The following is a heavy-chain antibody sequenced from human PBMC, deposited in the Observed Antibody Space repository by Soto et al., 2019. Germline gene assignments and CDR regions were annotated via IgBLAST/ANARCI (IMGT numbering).Heavy chain of an antibody. CDR1: VDSFTIYW. CDR3: ATRRTPNYGMDV. Sequence: GESLKLCGNVSVDSFTIYWIGWVRQMPGKGLEWMGIIYPGDSDTRYSPSFQGQVTISADKSISTAYLQWSSLKASDTAMYYCATRRTPNYGMDVWGQGTTVTVSS. D-gene: IGHD2-2*01. J-gene: IGHJ6*02. CDR2: IYPGDSDT. V-gene: IGHV5-51*01.